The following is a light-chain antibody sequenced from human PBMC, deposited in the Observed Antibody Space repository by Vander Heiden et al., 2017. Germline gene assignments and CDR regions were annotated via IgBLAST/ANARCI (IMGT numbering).Light chain of an antibody. CDR1: ESISSW. J-gene: IGKJ2*01. CDR3: QQYNSYPYT. CDR2: KAS. V-gene: IGKV1-5*03. Sequence: DIQMTQSPSTLSASVGDRVTITCRASESISSWLAWYQQKPGKAPKLLIYKASSLESGVPSRFSGSGSGTEFTLTISSLQPDDFATYYCQQYNSYPYTFGQGTKLEIK.